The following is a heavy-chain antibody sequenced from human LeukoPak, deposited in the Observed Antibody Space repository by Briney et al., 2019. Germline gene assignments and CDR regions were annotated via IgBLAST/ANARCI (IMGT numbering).Heavy chain of an antibody. CDR1: GFXFSSYE. CDR3: ARVGYYASGPFSYFDY. D-gene: IGHD3-10*01. V-gene: IGHV3-48*03. J-gene: IGHJ4*02. Sequence: PGGSLRLSCAASGFXFSSYEMNWVRQAPGKGLEWVSSISRSGTTIYYADSVKGRFTISRDNSKNTLYLQMNSLSVEDTAVYYCARVGYYASGPFSYFDYWGQGTLVTVSS. CDR2: ISRSGTTI.